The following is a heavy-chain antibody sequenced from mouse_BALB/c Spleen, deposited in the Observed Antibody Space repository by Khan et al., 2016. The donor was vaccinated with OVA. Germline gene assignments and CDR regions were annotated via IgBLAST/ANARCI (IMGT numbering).Heavy chain of an antibody. CDR3: ARQAYSYDRYDFAY. Sequence: EVQLVESGGDLVKPGGSLKLSCAVSGFTFSSYVMSWVRQTPEKRLEWVASISSGGQPTYPINIKGRFTISRDNARNIMYLQMSSLRSDDTAMYDGARQAYSYDRYDFAYWGQGTRVTVSA. D-gene: IGHD2-12*01. J-gene: IGHJ3*01. V-gene: IGHV5-6-5*01. CDR1: GFTFSSYV. CDR2: ISSGGQP.